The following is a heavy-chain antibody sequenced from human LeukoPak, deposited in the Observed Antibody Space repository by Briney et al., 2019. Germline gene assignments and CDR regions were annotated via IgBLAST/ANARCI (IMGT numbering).Heavy chain of an antibody. Sequence: ASVKVSCKASGYSFTGYYMHWVRQAPGQGLEWMGWINSNSGGTNYAQKFQGRVTMTRDTSIGTAYMDLSRLRSDDTAVYYCARDAIAAAGTQLPYYYYYMDVWGKGTTVTISS. CDR2: INSNSGGT. V-gene: IGHV1-2*02. J-gene: IGHJ6*03. CDR1: GYSFTGYY. CDR3: ARDAIAAAGTQLPYYYYYMDV. D-gene: IGHD6-13*01.